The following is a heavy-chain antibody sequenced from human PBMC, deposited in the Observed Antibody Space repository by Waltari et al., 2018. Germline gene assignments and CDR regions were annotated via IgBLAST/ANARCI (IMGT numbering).Heavy chain of an antibody. CDR2: IIPIFGTA. D-gene: IGHD3-3*01. J-gene: IGHJ4*02. Sequence: QVQLVQSGAEVKKPGSSVKVSCKASGGTFSSYAISWVRQAPVQGLEWMGGIIPIFGTANYAQKFQGRVTITTDESTSTAYMELSSLRSEDTAVYYCAREIFGVVGMCYFDYWGQGTLVTVSS. CDR3: AREIFGVVGMCYFDY. V-gene: IGHV1-69*05. CDR1: GGTFSSYA.